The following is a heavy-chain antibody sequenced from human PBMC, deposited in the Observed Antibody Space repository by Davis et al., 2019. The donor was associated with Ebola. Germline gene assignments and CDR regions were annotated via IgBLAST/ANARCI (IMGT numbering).Heavy chain of an antibody. CDR1: GFTSTTSA. J-gene: IGHJ4*02. CDR3: AASAGTVGKFDF. D-gene: IGHD1-14*01. Sequence: AASVKVSCKAPGFTSTTSAMQRVRQARGQRLEWIGSIVVGSGNTNNAQKFRQRLTMTSDMTTSTVYMELRSLSFEDTAVYYCAASAGTVGKFDFWGQGTVVTVSA. V-gene: IGHV1-58*02. CDR2: IVVGSGNT.